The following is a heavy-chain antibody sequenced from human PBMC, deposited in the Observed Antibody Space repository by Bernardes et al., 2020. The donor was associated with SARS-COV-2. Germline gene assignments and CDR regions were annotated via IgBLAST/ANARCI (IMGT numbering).Heavy chain of an antibody. CDR3: ARENHRTAAYGNRFDP. V-gene: IGHV3-74*01. D-gene: IGHD6-13*01. CDR2: INSDGSST. J-gene: IGHJ5*02. CDR1: GFSFSGYW. Sequence: GGSLRLCCAASGFSFSGYWMHWVRQPPGKGLVWVSRINSDGSSTIYADSVKGRFTISRDNAKNTLYLQMNSLRAEDTAVYYCARENHRTAAYGNRFDPWGQGTLVTVSS.